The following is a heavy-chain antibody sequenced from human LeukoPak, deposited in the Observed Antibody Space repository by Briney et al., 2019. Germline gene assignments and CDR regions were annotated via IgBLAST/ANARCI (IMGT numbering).Heavy chain of an antibody. D-gene: IGHD3-10*01. Sequence: SETLSLTCAGYGGSFSGYYWSWIRQPPGKGLEWIGEINHSGSTNYNPSLKSRVTISVDTSKNQFSLKLSSVTAADTAVYYCARSQLLWFGELSHYFDYWGQGTLVTVSS. V-gene: IGHV4-34*01. CDR3: ARSQLLWFGELSHYFDY. CDR1: GGSFSGYY. J-gene: IGHJ4*02. CDR2: INHSGST.